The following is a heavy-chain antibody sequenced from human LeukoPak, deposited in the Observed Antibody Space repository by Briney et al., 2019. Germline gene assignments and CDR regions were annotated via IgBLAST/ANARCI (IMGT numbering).Heavy chain of an antibody. Sequence: SETLSLTCTVSGGSISSYYWSWIRQPPGKGLEWIGYIYYSGSTNYNPSLKSRVTISVDTSKNQFSLKLGSVTAADTAVYYCARGWLQSRVRFDYWGQGTLVTVSS. V-gene: IGHV4-59*12. D-gene: IGHD5-24*01. CDR3: ARGWLQSRVRFDY. CDR2: IYYSGST. J-gene: IGHJ4*02. CDR1: GGSISSYY.